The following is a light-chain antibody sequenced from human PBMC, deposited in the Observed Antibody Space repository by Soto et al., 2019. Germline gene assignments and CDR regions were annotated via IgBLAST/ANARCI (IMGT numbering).Light chain of an antibody. CDR3: SSYTSSSTLV. J-gene: IGLJ1*01. Sequence: QSALTQPASGSGSPGQAITISCTGTSSDVGGYNYVSWYQQHPGKAPKLMIYDVSNRPSGVSNRFSGSKSGNTASLTISELQAEDEADYYCSSYTSSSTLVFGTGTKVTVL. V-gene: IGLV2-14*01. CDR2: DVS. CDR1: SSDVGGYNY.